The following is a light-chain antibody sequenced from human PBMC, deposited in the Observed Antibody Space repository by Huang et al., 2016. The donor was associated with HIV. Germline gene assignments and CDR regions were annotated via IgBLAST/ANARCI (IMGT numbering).Light chain of an antibody. CDR1: QGISSY. CDR3: QQLNSYPPT. J-gene: IGKJ1*01. V-gene: IGKV1-9*01. CDR2: AAS. Sequence: IQLTQSPSSLSASVGDRVTITCRASQGISSYLAWYQQKPGKAPKLLIYAASTLQSGVPSRFSSSGSGTDFTLTISRLQPEDFATYHCQQLNSYPPTFGQGTKVEIK.